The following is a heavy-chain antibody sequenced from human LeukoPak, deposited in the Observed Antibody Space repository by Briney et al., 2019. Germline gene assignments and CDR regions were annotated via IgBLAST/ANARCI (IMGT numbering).Heavy chain of an antibody. V-gene: IGHV1-69*05. D-gene: IGHD4-23*01. CDR2: IIPIFGTA. J-gene: IGHJ4*02. Sequence: ASVKDSCKASGGTFSSYAISWVRQAPGQGLEWMGGIIPIFGTANYAQKFQGRVTMTTDTSTSTGYLELRSLRSDGTAVYYCARSTVVTPDYWGQGTLVTVSS. CDR3: ARSTVVTPDY. CDR1: GGTFSSYA.